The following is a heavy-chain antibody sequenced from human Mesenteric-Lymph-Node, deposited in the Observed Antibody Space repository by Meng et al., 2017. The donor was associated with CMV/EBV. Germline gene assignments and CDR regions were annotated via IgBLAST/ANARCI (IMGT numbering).Heavy chain of an antibody. CDR1: GGAFSGYY. D-gene: IGHD2-21*01. CDR3: ASLTPASR. V-gene: IGHV4-34*01. J-gene: IGHJ4*02. CDR2: INHSGST. Sequence: SLTCAGYGGAFSGYYGSWIRQPPGKGLEWIGEINHSGSTNYNPSLKSRVTISVDTSKNQFSLKLSSVTAADTAVYYCASLTPASRWGQGTLVTVSS.